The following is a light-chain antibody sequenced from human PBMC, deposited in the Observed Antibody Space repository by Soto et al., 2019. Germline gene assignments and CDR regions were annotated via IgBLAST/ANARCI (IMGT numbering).Light chain of an antibody. J-gene: IGKJ3*01. V-gene: IGKV3-20*01. Sequence: EIVLTPSPGTLSLSPGDRAPLSCRASQSVSSSYLAWYQQKPGQAPRLLIYGASSRATGIPDRFSGSGSGTEFTLTINSLQSEEFAVDFCQQYDNLPLTFGPGTKVDIK. CDR3: QQYDNLPLT. CDR1: QSVSSSY. CDR2: GAS.